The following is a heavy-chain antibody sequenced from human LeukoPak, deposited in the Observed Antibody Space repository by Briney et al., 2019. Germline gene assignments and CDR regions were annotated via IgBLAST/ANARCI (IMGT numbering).Heavy chain of an antibody. CDR1: GFTFSNYA. J-gene: IGHJ5*02. CDR3: ARDLGCSTSSCRYNWFDP. CDR2: ISQSGGRST. Sequence: GGSLRLSCAASGFTFSNYAMTWVRQAPGEGGEWVAFISQSGGRSTDYADSVRGRFTISRDNSEDTLYLQMNSLRAEDTAVYHCARDLGCSTSSCRYNWFDPWGQGTLVTVSS. D-gene: IGHD2-2*01. V-gene: IGHV3-23*01.